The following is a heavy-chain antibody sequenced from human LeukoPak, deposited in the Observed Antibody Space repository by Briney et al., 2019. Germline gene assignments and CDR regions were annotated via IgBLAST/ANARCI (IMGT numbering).Heavy chain of an antibody. Sequence: GESLKISCKGSGYSFTSYWISWVRQMPGKGLEWMGRIDLSDSYTNYSPSFQGHVTISADKSISTAYLQWSSLKASDTAMYYRATYYYDSSGYSDFDYWGQRTLVTVSS. J-gene: IGHJ4*02. CDR3: ATYYYDSSGYSDFDY. CDR1: GYSFTSYW. D-gene: IGHD3-22*01. CDR2: IDLSDSYT. V-gene: IGHV5-10-1*01.